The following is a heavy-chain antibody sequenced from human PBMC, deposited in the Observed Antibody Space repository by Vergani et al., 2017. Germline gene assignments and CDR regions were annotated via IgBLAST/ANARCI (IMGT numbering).Heavy chain of an antibody. Sequence: QVHLVESGGGVVQRGGSLRLSCALSGFTLSNYDMQWIRQGPGKGLEFVAFIQFDGSNQYYADSVKGRFTLSRDFSKNTLYLQMNSLRTDDTATYYCAKHFRGWGIDYWGQGTQVIVSS. J-gene: IGHJ4*02. CDR2: IQFDGSNQ. CDR1: GFTLSNYD. CDR3: AKHFRGWGIDY. D-gene: IGHD3-16*01. V-gene: IGHV3-30*02.